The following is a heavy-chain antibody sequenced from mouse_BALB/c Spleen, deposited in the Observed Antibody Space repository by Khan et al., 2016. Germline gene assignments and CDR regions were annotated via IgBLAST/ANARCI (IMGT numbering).Heavy chain of an antibody. CDR2: IYPGVGDT. CDR3: AREGYGYDTFAY. Sequence: QVQLKQSGAELVRPGSSVKISCKASGYAFSSYWMNWVKQRPGQGLEWIGQIYPGVGDTNYNGKFKGKATLTADKSSSTAYMQLSSLTSEDSAVYFCAREGYGYDTFAYWGQGTLVTVSA. D-gene: IGHD2-2*01. V-gene: IGHV1-80*01. J-gene: IGHJ3*01. CDR1: GYAFSSYW.